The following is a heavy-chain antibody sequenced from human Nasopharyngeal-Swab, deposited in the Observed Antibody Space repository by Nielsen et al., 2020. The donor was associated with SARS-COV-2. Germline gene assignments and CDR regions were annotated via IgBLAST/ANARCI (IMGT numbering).Heavy chain of an antibody. D-gene: IGHD2-21*02. CDR2: ISSAGTHI. Sequence: GESLKISCVASGFIFSSYSMHWVRQAPGQGLEWVSYISSAGTHIYYPYSVKGRFTISRDNAKNSLYLQMNSLRAEDTAVYYCARDTTQVVVTADLLDYWGQGTLVTVSS. CDR1: GFIFSSYS. V-gene: IGHV3-21*05. J-gene: IGHJ4*02. CDR3: ARDTTQVVVTADLLDY.